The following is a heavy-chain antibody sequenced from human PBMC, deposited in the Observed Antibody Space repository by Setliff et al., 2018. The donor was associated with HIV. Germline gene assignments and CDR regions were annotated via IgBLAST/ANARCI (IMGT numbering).Heavy chain of an antibody. CDR1: GGSFSDYY. V-gene: IGHV4-34*10. J-gene: IGHJ4*02. D-gene: IGHD5-12*01. CDR2: ISYSEGT. Sequence: PSETLSLTCAVYGGSFSDYYWAWIRQPPGKGLEWIGSISYSEGTFDNASLKSRVTMSVDTSKNQFSLKLRSVTAADTAVYYCARASPDRVATFFDYWGQGTLVTVSS. CDR3: ARASPDRVATFFDY.